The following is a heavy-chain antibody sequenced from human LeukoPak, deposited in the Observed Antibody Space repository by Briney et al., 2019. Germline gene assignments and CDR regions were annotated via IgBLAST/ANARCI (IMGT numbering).Heavy chain of an antibody. D-gene: IGHD3-10*01. Sequence: GGSLTLSCSASGFTLSSCGMHWVRQAQAQGQEYVSVISSNGGSTNYADSVKGRFTISRDNSKNTLYLQMSSLRAEDTAVYYCVKDRHFYYGSGSLLEYWGQRTLVTVSS. J-gene: IGHJ4*02. CDR1: GFTLSSCG. CDR2: ISSNGGST. CDR3: VKDRHFYYGSGSLLEY. V-gene: IGHV3-64D*06.